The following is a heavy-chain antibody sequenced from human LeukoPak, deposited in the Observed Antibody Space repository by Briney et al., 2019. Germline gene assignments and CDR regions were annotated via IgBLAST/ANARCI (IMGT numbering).Heavy chain of an antibody. D-gene: IGHD2-8*01. V-gene: IGHV7-4-1*02. J-gene: IGHJ4*02. Sequence: ASVKVSCKASGYTFTSNALGWVRQAPGQGLEWMGWINTNTGNPTYAQGFTGRFVFSLDTSDNTAYLQISSLQAEDTAVYYCASFFCTSGLCYYLDYWGQGTLVTVSS. CDR3: ASFFCTSGLCYYLDY. CDR1: GYTFTSNA. CDR2: INTNTGNP.